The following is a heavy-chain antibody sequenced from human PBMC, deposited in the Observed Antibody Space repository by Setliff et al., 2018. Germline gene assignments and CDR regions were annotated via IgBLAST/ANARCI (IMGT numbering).Heavy chain of an antibody. CDR2: ISHSGST. CDR3: AKDGYNWLPFDS. Sequence: PSETLSLTCTVSGYSISSGHYWGWIRQPPGKGLEWIGSISHSGSTYYNPSLRSRVTISLDTSKNQFSPKLISVTAADTATYYCAKDGYNWLPFDSWGQGTLVTVSS. CDR1: GYSISSGHY. V-gene: IGHV4-38-2*02. J-gene: IGHJ4*02. D-gene: IGHD5-12*01.